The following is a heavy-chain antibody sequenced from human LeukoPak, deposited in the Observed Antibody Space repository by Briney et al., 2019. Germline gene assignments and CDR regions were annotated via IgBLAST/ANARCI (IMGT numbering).Heavy chain of an antibody. V-gene: IGHV3-30*03. J-gene: IGHJ4*02. CDR1: GCTFSSYG. Sequence: GGSLRLSCAASGCTFSSYGVHWVCQAPGKGLEWVAVISYDGSNKYYADSVKGRFTISRDNSKNTLYLQMNSLRAEDTAVYYCASGGYSYVYPAHYWGQGTLVTVSS. CDR3: ASGGYSYVYPAHY. D-gene: IGHD5-18*01. CDR2: ISYDGSNK.